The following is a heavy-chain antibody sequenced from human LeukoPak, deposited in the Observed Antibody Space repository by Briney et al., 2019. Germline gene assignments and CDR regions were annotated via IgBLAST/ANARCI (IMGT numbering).Heavy chain of an antibody. D-gene: IGHD2-2*01. V-gene: IGHV3-11*01. CDR3: TKDRPHFIVVIPAAIEGAFDI. Sequence: PGGSLRLSCAASGFTFSDYYMSWIRQAPGKGLEWVSYISSSGSTIYYADSVKGRFTISRDNAKNSLYLQMNSLRAEDTAIYYCTKDRPHFIVVIPAAIEGAFDIWGHGTMVTVSS. J-gene: IGHJ3*02. CDR1: GFTFSDYY. CDR2: ISSSGSTI.